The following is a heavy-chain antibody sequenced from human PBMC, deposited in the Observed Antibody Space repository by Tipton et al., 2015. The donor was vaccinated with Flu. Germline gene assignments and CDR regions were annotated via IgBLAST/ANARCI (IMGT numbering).Heavy chain of an antibody. D-gene: IGHD6-13*01. Sequence: TLSLTCTVSGGSINSYYWSWIRQPPGKGLEWIGYIYYSGSTNYNPSLKSRVTISVDTSKNQFSPKLSSVTAADTAVYYCARIAAAGTGYFDYWGQGTLVTVSS. J-gene: IGHJ4*02. CDR2: IYYSGST. CDR1: GGSINSYY. V-gene: IGHV4-59*01. CDR3: ARIAAAGTGYFDY.